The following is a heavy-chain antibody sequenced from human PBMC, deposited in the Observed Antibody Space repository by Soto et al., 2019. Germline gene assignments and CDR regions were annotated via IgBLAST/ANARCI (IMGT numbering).Heavy chain of an antibody. J-gene: IGHJ6*02. CDR2: IWSDGSDQ. V-gene: IGHV3-33*01. Sequence: QVELVESGGGVVQPGKSLRLSCVASGFSIRTYGMHWVRQAPGKGLEWVAVIWSDGSDQLYADSMKGRLTISRDNAKNTLYPQVNSRRADDTAAYFCATEPRMSSRGRGGMDVWGHGTTVIVSS. CDR3: ATEPRMSSRGRGGMDV. CDR1: GFSIRTYG. D-gene: IGHD3-10*01.